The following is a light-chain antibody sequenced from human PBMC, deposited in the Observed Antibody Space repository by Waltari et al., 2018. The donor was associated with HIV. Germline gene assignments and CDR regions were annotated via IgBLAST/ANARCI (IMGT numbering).Light chain of an antibody. CDR3: ETWDISTWV. CDR1: SGHSGHF. CDR2: VEAGGDIY. V-gene: IGLV4-60*02. Sequence: QPVLTQSSSASASLGSSVKLTCTLSSGHSGHFTASHQQHPGKAPRYLMKVEAGGDIYNRGSGVPDRFSGSSSGADRYLTISNLQLEDEADYYCETWDISTWVFGGGTKLTVL. J-gene: IGLJ3*02.